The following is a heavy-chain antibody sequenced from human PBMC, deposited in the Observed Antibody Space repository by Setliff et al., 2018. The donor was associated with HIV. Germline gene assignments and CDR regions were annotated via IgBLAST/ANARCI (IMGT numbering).Heavy chain of an antibody. Sequence: ASVKVSCKTSGYMFIAYGVSWVRRAPGQGLEWMGWIGPHNGRTEYAQEFQGRVSMTTDTSTSTAYMELGSLRSDDTAVYYCARERTAYYYDSSGYLDAFDIWGQGTMVTVSS. J-gene: IGHJ3*02. CDR1: GYMFIAYG. D-gene: IGHD3-22*01. CDR3: ARERTAYYYDSSGYLDAFDI. V-gene: IGHV1-18*01. CDR2: IGPHNGRT.